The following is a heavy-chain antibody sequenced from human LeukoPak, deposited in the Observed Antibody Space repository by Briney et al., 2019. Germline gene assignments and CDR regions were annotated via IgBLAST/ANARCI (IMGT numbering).Heavy chain of an antibody. D-gene: IGHD6-19*01. CDR3: VGRLRGWSSGFDY. V-gene: IGHV3-13*04. Sequence: PGGSLRLSCAASGFTFSSYDMHWVRQATGKGLEWVSVIGSAGETYYSGSVKGRFTVSRETAKSSLYLQMNSLRAGDSAVYYCVGRLRGWSSGFDYWGQGTLVTVSS. CDR1: GFTFSSYD. J-gene: IGHJ4*02. CDR2: IGSAGET.